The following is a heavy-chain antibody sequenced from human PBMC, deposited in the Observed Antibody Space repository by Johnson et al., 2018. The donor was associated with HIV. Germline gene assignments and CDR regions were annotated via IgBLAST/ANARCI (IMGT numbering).Heavy chain of an antibody. V-gene: IGHV3-30*02. CDR3: ARDLRIYSSSTIRGDAFDI. CDR1: GFTFSSYG. CDR2: IRYDGSNK. Sequence: QVQLVESGGGLVQPGGSLRLSCAASGFTFSSYGMHWVRQAPGKGLEWVAFIRYDGSNKYYADSVKGRFTISRDNSKNTLYLQMNSLRAEDTALYHCARDLRIYSSSTIRGDAFDIWGQGTMVTVSS. J-gene: IGHJ3*02. D-gene: IGHD6-13*01.